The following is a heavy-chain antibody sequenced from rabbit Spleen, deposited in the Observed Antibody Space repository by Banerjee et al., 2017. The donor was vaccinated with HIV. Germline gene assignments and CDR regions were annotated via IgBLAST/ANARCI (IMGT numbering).Heavy chain of an antibody. D-gene: IGHD8-1*01. CDR3: ARDTGTSFSTYGMDL. Sequence: QSLEESGGDLVKPGASLTLTCTASGFSLSSSSYMCWVRQAPGKGLEWIACIESDNSGFTYFASWAKGRFTISKTSSTTVTLHMTSLTAADTATYFCARDTGTSFSTYGMDLWGQGTLVTVS. V-gene: IGHV1S40*01. CDR2: IESDNSGFT. J-gene: IGHJ6*01. CDR1: GFSLSSSSY.